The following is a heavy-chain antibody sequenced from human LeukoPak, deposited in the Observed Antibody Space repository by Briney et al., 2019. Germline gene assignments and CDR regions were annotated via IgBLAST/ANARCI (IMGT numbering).Heavy chain of an antibody. Sequence: SETLSLTCTVSGYSISSGYYWGWIRQPPGKGLEWIGSIYHSGSTYYNPSLKSRVTISVDTSKNQFSLNLTSVTAADTAVYYCARDRAYYYDRTGYRIDYWGQGTLVTVSS. D-gene: IGHD3-22*01. CDR2: IYHSGST. CDR1: GYSISSGYY. J-gene: IGHJ4*02. V-gene: IGHV4-38-2*02. CDR3: ARDRAYYYDRTGYRIDY.